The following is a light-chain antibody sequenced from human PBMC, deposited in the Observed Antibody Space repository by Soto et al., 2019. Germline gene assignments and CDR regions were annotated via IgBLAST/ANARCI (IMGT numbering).Light chain of an antibody. V-gene: IGKV3-20*01. CDR1: LSVSSNY. Sequence: EIVLTQSPGTLSLSPGERATLSCRASLSVSSNYVAWYQQKPGQAPRLLIYGASSRATGIPDRFSGSGSGTDFTLTISRLEPEDFAVYYCQQYGSSPITFGQGTRLEIK. CDR3: QQYGSSPIT. CDR2: GAS. J-gene: IGKJ5*01.